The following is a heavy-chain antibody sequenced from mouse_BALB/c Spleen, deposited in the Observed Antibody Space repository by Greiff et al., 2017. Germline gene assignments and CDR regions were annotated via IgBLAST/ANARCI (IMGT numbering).Heavy chain of an antibody. Sequence: QVQLKQSGPGLVAPSQSLSITCTVSGFSLTSYDISWIRQPPGKGLEWLGVIWTGGGTNYNSAFMSRLSISKDNSKSQVFLKMNSLQTDDTAIYYCVRVLASIGGFAYWGQGTLVTVSA. J-gene: IGHJ3*01. D-gene: IGHD6-1*01. CDR2: IWTGGGT. V-gene: IGHV2-9-2*01. CDR3: VRVLASIGGFAY. CDR1: GFSLTSYD.